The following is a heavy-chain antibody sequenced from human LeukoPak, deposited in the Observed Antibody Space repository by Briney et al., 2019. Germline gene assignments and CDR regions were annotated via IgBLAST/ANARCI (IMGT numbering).Heavy chain of an antibody. V-gene: IGHV7-4-1*01. D-gene: IGHD3-22*01. CDR2: VNTNTGNP. CDR1: GYTFTRNT. CDR3: VTNFDSSGYFGY. J-gene: IGHJ4*02. Sequence: GASVKVSCKASGYTFTRNTINWVRQAPGQGLEWMGWVNTNTGNPTYAQGFTGRLVFSSDTSVSTAYLQIGSLKAEDTAVYYCVTNFDSSGYFGYWGQGTLVTVSS.